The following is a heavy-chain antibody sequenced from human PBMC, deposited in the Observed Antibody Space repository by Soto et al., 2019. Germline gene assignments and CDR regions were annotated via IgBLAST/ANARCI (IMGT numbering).Heavy chain of an antibody. CDR1: GYTPTELS. D-gene: IGHD3-3*01. V-gene: IGHV1-24*01. CDR3: TAGQRSLRFLEWLSRCYFDY. J-gene: IGHJ4*02. Sequence: SVKVSCKVPGYTPTELSMHWARQAPGKGIEWMGGFDPEDGETPYAQKFQGRDTMTEDTPTNTAYTELSTLRPQDTAAYNSTAGQRSLRFLEWLSRCYFDYGGQATLVTVS. CDR2: FDPEDGET.